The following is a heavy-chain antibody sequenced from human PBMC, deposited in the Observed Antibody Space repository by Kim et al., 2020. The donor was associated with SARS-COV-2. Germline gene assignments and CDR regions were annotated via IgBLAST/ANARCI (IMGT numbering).Heavy chain of an antibody. D-gene: IGHD5-18*01. V-gene: IGHV3-53*04. CDR3: ARSSTAMVTFDY. Sequence: YYADSVKGRFTISRHNSKNTLYLQMNSLRAEDTAVYYCARSSTAMVTFDYWGQGTLVTVSS. J-gene: IGHJ4*02.